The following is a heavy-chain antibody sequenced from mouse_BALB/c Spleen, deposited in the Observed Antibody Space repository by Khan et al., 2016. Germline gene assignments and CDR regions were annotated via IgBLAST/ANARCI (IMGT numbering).Heavy chain of an antibody. D-gene: IGHD2-1*01. Sequence: QMQLEESGPGLVQPSQSLSITCTVSGFSLTTFGVHWVRQSPGKGLEWLGVIWNGGNTDYNAAFISRLSINKDNSKSQVFLKMNSLQADDTAIYYCARRGGSYGNYGFAYWGQGTLVTVSA. J-gene: IGHJ3*01. V-gene: IGHV2-4-1*01. CDR2: IWNGGNT. CDR3: ARRGGSYGNYGFAY. CDR1: GFSLTTFG.